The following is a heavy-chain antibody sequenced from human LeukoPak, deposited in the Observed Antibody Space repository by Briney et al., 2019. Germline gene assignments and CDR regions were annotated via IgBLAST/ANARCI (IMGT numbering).Heavy chain of an antibody. V-gene: IGHV4-34*01. CDR1: GESFSGYY. Sequence: PSDTLSLTCAVYGESFSGYYWSWIRQPPGKGLEWIGEINHSGSTNYNPSLKSRVTISVATSKNQFSLKLSSVTAADTAVYYCARARGAPFDYWGQGSLVTVSS. J-gene: IGHJ4*02. D-gene: IGHD3-10*01. CDR2: INHSGST. CDR3: ARARGAPFDY.